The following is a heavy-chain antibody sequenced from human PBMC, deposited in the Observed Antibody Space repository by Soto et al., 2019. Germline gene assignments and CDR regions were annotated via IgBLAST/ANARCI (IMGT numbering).Heavy chain of an antibody. Sequence: PSETLSLTCTVSGGSISSSSYYWGWIRQPPGKGLEWIGSIYYSGSTYYNPSLKSRVTISVDTSKNQFSLKLSSVTAADTAVYYCARQIVVVVAATPFRAWFDPWGQGTLVTVSS. J-gene: IGHJ5*02. CDR3: ARQIVVVVAATPFRAWFDP. V-gene: IGHV4-39*01. D-gene: IGHD2-15*01. CDR2: IYYSGST. CDR1: GGSISSSSYY.